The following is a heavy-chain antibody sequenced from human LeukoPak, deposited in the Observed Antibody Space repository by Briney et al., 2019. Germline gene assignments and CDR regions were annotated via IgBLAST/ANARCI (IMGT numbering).Heavy chain of an antibody. CDR1: GYTFTNYG. CDR2: ISPNNGNT. J-gene: IGHJ4*02. CDR3: ARGSAAPDY. D-gene: IGHD6-13*01. V-gene: IGHV1-18*01. Sequence: GASVKVSCKTSGYTFTNYGLTWVRQAPGQGLEWMGWISPNNGNTNYVQNFQERVTMTTDGSTNTAYMELRSLRSDDTAMYYCARGSAAPDYWGQGTLVSVS.